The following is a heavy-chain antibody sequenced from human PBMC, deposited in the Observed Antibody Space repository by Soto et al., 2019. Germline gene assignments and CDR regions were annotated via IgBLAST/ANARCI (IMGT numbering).Heavy chain of an antibody. V-gene: IGHV4-34*01. J-gene: IGHJ4*02. CDR2: INHSGST. D-gene: IGHD4-17*01. CDR1: GGSFSGDY. Sequence: PSETLSLTCAVHGGSFSGDYWSWIRQPPGKGLEWIGEINHSGSTNYNPSLKSRVTISVDTSKNQFSLKLSSVTAADTAVYYCARDSDDYGGKSLLDYRGQGTLVIVSS. CDR3: ARDSDDYGGKSLLDY.